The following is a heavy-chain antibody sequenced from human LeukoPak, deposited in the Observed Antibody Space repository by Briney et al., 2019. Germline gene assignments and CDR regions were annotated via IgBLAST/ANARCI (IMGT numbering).Heavy chain of an antibody. V-gene: IGHV3-7*01. Sequence: GGSLRLSCEASGFTLSNRWMTWVRQAPGKGLEWVATIKQGGGEKFYVDSVRGRFTISEDSAKNSLYLQMNSLRADDTAVYYCARDPFDHWGQGTPVTVSS. CDR3: ARDPFDH. J-gene: IGHJ5*02. CDR1: GFTLSNRW. CDR2: IKQGGGEK.